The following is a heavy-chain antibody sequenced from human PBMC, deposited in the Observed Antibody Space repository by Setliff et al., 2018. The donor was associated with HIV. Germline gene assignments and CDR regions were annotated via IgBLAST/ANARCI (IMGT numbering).Heavy chain of an antibody. V-gene: IGHV1-3*01. Sequence: GASVKVSCKASGYTFTSYALHWVRQAPGQRLEWMGWINVGNGNTKYSQKFQGRVAFIRDTSASTAYMELSSLRSEDTAVYYYARGPGAFGGTSVQNFDYWGQGTLVTVSS. CDR2: INVGNGNT. CDR3: ARGPGAFGGTSVQNFDY. J-gene: IGHJ4*02. D-gene: IGHD3-16*01. CDR1: GYTFTSYA.